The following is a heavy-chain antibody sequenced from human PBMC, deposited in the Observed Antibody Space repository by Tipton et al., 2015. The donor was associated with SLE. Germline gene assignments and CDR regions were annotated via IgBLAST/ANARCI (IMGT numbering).Heavy chain of an antibody. Sequence: GSLRLSCAASGFTFSDHYMDWVRQAPGKGLEWVGRTRNKANSYTTEYAASVKGRFTISRDDSKNSLYLQMNSLKTEDTAVYYCAREGAVAGSFWGQGTLVTVSS. D-gene: IGHD6-19*01. CDR2: TRNKANSYTT. CDR1: GFTFSDHY. CDR3: AREGAVAGSF. V-gene: IGHV3-72*01. J-gene: IGHJ4*02.